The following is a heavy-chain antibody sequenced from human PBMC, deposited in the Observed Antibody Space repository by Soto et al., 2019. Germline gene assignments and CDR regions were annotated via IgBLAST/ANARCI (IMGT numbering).Heavy chain of an antibody. CDR1: GGSISSSSYY. Sequence: SKTLSLTCTVSGGSISSSSYYWGWIRQPPGKGLEWIGSIYYSGSTYYNPSLKSRVTISVDTSKNQFSLKLSSVTAADTAVYYCARSYVLLWFGELFGSWFDPWGQGTLVTVSS. J-gene: IGHJ5*02. CDR3: ARSYVLLWFGELFGSWFDP. CDR2: IYYSGST. D-gene: IGHD3-10*01. V-gene: IGHV4-39*01.